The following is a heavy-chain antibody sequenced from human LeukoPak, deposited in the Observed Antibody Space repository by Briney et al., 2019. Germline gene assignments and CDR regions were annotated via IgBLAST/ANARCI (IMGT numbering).Heavy chain of an antibody. Sequence: GGSLRLSCAASGFIFSDYHMSWIRQAPGEGLGWVSYITTSGNVIYYADSVRGRFTISRDNAKKSLYLQMNSLRAEDTSVYFCARAAPAASILHFDYWGRGTLVTVSS. CDR1: GFIFSDYH. D-gene: IGHD6-13*01. CDR3: ARAAPAASILHFDY. V-gene: IGHV3-11*04. J-gene: IGHJ4*02. CDR2: ITTSGNVI.